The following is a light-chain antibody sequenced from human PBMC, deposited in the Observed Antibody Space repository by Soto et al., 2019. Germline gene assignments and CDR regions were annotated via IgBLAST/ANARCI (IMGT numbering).Light chain of an antibody. CDR1: QSVSGY. CDR2: DAS. J-gene: IGKJ4*01. V-gene: IGKV3-20*01. CDR3: QQYGSSTLT. Sequence: EIELTQSPGTLSLSVGERATLSCRASQSVSGYLAWYQQTPGQAPRLLIYDASNRATGVPDRFSGSGSGTDFTLTINRLEPEDFTVYYCQQYGSSTLTFGGGTKVDIK.